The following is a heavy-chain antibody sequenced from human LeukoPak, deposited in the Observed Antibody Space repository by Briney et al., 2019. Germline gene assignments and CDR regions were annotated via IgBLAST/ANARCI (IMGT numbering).Heavy chain of an antibody. CDR2: IYHSGSP. CDR1: GGSISRSNW. J-gene: IGHJ1*01. D-gene: IGHD6-19*01. V-gene: IGHV4-4*02. Sequence: PAETLCLTCAVSGGSISRSNWWSWLRQPPGKGLEWIGEIYHSGSPNYNPSLKSRVTISVDKSKNQFSLNLNSVTAADTAVYYCAREGSSGWSLGYWGQGTLASVSS. CDR3: AREGSSGWSLGY.